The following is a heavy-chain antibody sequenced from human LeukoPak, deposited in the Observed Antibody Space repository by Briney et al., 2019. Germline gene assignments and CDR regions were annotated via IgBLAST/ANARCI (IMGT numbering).Heavy chain of an antibody. J-gene: IGHJ4*02. CDR3: ARDPIRGYDYFDY. Sequence: GGSLRLACAASGFTFSSYWMTWVRHLPGKGLEWVAKIKQDGSEKYYVDSVKGRFTISRDNAKNSLYLQMNSLRAEDTAVYYCARDPIRGYDYFDYWGQGTLVTVSS. V-gene: IGHV3-7*01. D-gene: IGHD3-16*01. CDR1: GFTFSSYW. CDR2: IKQDGSEK.